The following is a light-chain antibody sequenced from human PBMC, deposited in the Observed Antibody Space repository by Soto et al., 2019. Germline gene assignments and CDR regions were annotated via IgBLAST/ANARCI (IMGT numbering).Light chain of an antibody. V-gene: IGKV3-20*01. J-gene: IGKJ3*01. CDR3: QQHFGSPLT. Sequence: EIVLTQSPGTLSLSPGERATLSCRASQSVSNNYLAWYQQKPGQARRLLIHDASSRATGIPDRFSGSGSGTDFTLTISRLAPEDFAVYYCQQHFGSPLTFGPGTKVEIE. CDR2: DAS. CDR1: QSVSNNY.